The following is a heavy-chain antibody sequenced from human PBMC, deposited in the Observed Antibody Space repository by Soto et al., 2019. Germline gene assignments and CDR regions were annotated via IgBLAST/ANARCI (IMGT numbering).Heavy chain of an antibody. J-gene: IGHJ4*02. Sequence: DVQLVESGGGLVKPGGSLRLSCVASGPTFSTYGMNWIRQTPGKGLEWVSSITSSGSYIHYADTVQGRFTVSRDNAKNAMYLQMNSLRVEDTAVYFCARDESAGGSTSNWGQGTLVTVSS. D-gene: IGHD2-2*01. CDR2: ITSSGSYI. V-gene: IGHV3-21*01. CDR1: GPTFSTYG. CDR3: ARDESAGGSTSN.